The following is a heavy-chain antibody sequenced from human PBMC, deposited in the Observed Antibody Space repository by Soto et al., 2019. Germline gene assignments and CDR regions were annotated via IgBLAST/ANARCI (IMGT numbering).Heavy chain of an antibody. Sequence: QVQLQESGPGLVKPSETLSLTCTVSGGSISSYYWSWIRQPPGKGLEWIGYIFYSGSTNYNPSLKSRLTISVDTSNTQFSLKLNSVTAADTAVYYCARVGDWFDPWGQGTLVTVSS. CDR3: ARVGDWFDP. CDR2: IFYSGST. V-gene: IGHV4-59*01. CDR1: GGSISSYY. J-gene: IGHJ5*02. D-gene: IGHD3-16*01.